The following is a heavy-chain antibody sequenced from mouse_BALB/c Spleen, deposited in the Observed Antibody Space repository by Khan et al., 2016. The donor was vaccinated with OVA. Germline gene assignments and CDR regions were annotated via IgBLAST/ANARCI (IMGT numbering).Heavy chain of an antibody. D-gene: IGHD1-1*01. V-gene: IGHV2-3*01. CDR1: GFSLTSYG. Sequence: VQLKESGPGLVAPSQSLSITCTVSGFSLTSYGVGWVRQPPGQGLEWLGVIWGDGNTNNHSALIPSLSISKDNSKSQVFLQLNSLQTDDTATYYCALYYYGRAWFAYWGQGTLVTVSA. CDR2: IWGDGNT. CDR3: ALYYYGRAWFAY. J-gene: IGHJ3*01.